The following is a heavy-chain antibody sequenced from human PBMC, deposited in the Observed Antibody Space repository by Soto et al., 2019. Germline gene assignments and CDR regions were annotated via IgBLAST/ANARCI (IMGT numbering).Heavy chain of an antibody. J-gene: IGHJ4*01. CDR3: ARRPAGSTASFLLDFD. CDR1: GFTFSSYA. D-gene: IGHD2-2*01. Sequence: GGSLRLSCAASGFTFSSYAMSWVRQAPGKGLEWVSIISDSGSSTYYADSVKGRFTISRDNSKNTPNLQMSSLRAEATAVYYCARRPAGSTASFLLDFD. CDR2: ISDSGSST. V-gene: IGHV3-23*01.